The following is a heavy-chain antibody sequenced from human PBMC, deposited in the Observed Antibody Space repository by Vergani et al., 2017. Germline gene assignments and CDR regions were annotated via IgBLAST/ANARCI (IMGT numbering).Heavy chain of an antibody. J-gene: IGHJ4*02. D-gene: IGHD3-10*01. V-gene: IGHV4-30-4*08. CDR3: ARGPGYYGSGSYFVDY. CDR2: IYYSGST. CDR1: GGSISSGDYY. Sequence: QVPLQESGPGLVKPSQILSLTCTVSGGSISSGDYYWSWIRQPPGKGLEWIGYIYYSGSTYYNPSLKSRVTISVDTSKNQFSLKLGSVTAADTAVYYCARGPGYYGSGSYFVDYWGQGTLVTVSS.